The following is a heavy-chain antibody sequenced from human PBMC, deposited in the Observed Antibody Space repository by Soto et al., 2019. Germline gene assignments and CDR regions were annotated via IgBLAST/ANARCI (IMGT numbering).Heavy chain of an antibody. D-gene: IGHD3-3*01. Sequence: LSLSCAASGGSMSSGGYAWSWIRQPPGKGLEWIGYIYHSGSTYYNPSLKSRVTISVDRSKNQFSLKLSSVTAADTAVYYCARGQGGYDFWSGYSWYYYGMDVWGQGTTVTVPS. J-gene: IGHJ6*02. CDR2: IYHSGST. CDR1: GGSMSSGGYA. V-gene: IGHV4-30-2*01. CDR3: ARGQGGYDFWSGYSWYYYGMDV.